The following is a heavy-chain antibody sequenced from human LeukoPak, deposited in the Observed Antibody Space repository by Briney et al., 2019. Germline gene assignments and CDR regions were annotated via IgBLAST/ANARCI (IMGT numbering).Heavy chain of an antibody. V-gene: IGHV3-21*01. J-gene: IGHJ4*02. D-gene: IGHD2-21*01. CDR1: GFTFSSYS. Sequence: KPGGSLRLSCAASGFTFSSYSMNWVRQAPGKGLEWVSSISSSSSYIYYADSVKGQFTNSRDNAKNSLYLQMNSLRAEDTAVYYCARVGDTGGCWGQGTLVTVSS. CDR2: ISSSSSYI. CDR3: ARVGDTGGC.